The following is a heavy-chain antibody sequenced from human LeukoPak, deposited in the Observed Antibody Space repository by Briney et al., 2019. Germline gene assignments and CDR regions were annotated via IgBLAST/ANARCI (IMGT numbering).Heavy chain of an antibody. J-gene: IGHJ4*02. V-gene: IGHV3-48*02. D-gene: IGHD6-13*01. CDR2: ISSSSDTI. Sequence: GGSLRLSCAASGFTFSIYNMNWVRQAPGKGLEWVSYISSSSDTIYFADSVKGRVSISRDNAKNSLYLQMNSLRDEDTAVYYCARDGSHSSSWYWFDYWGQGTLVTVSS. CDR3: ARDGSHSSSWYWFDY. CDR1: GFTFSIYN.